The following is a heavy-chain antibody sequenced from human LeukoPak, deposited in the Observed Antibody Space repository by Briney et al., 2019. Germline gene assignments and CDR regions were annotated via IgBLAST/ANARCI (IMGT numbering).Heavy chain of an antibody. CDR3: AKDWSAIAAAGTGYFQH. V-gene: IGHV3-9*01. CDR2: ISWNSGST. D-gene: IGHD6-13*01. J-gene: IGHJ1*01. Sequence: GRSLRLSCAASGFTFDDYAMHWARQAPGKGLEWVSGISWNSGSTGYADSVKGRFTISRDNAKNSLYLQMNSLRAEDTALYYCAKDWSAIAAAGTGYFQHWGQGTLVTVSS. CDR1: GFTFDDYA.